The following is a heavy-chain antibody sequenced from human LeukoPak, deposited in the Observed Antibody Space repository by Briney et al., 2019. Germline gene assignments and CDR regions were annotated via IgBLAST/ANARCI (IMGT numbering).Heavy chain of an antibody. J-gene: IGHJ5*02. Sequence: ASVKVSCKASGYTFTSYYMHWVRQAPGQGLEWMGIINPSGGSTSYAQKFQGRVTMTRDTSTSTVYMELSSLRSEDTAVYYCVRDGEGVAISVNYWFDHWGQGTLVTVSS. D-gene: IGHD3-10*01. CDR3: VRDGEGVAISVNYWFDH. CDR2: INPSGGST. CDR1: GYTFTSYY. V-gene: IGHV1-46*01.